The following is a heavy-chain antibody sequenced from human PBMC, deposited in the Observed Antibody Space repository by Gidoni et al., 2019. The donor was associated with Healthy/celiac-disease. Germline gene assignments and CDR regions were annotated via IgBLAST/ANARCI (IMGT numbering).Heavy chain of an antibody. J-gene: IGHJ6*02. Sequence: QVQLVESGGGVVQPGRSLRLSCAASGFTFSSSGMHWVRQAPGKGLEWVAVISYDGSNKYYADSVKGRFTISRDNSKNTLYLQMNSLRAEDTAVYYCAKDSVAYSSPYGMDVWGQGTTVTVSS. V-gene: IGHV3-30*18. CDR3: AKDSVAYSSPYGMDV. CDR1: GFTFSSSG. D-gene: IGHD6-19*01. CDR2: ISYDGSNK.